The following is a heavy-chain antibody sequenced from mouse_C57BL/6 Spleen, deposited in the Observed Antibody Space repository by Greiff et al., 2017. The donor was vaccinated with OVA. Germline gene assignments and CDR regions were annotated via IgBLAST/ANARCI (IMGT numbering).Heavy chain of an antibody. Sequence: QVQLQQSGAELVMPGASVKLSCKASGYTFTSYWMHWVKQRPGQGLEWIGEIDPSDSYTNYNQKFKGKSTLTVDKSSSTAYMQLSSLTSEDSAVYYCARPHSGGFAYWGQGTLVTVSA. CDR1: GYTFTSYW. CDR2: IDPSDSYT. V-gene: IGHV1-69*01. CDR3: ARPHSGGFAY. J-gene: IGHJ3*01.